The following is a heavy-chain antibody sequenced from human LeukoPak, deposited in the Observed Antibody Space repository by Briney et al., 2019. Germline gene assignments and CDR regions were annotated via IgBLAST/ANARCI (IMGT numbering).Heavy chain of an antibody. CDR3: VRDGGVSGYDLLDY. V-gene: IGHV3-7*01. Sequence: PGGSLRLSCEASGFIFSSYWMGWVRQAPGKGLEWVAHINQDGSEEHYMDSVKARFTISRDNAKNSLSLQMNSLRAEDTAVYYCVRDGGVSGYDLLDYWGRGTLVTVSS. D-gene: IGHD5-12*01. CDR2: INQDGSEE. J-gene: IGHJ4*02. CDR1: GFIFSSYW.